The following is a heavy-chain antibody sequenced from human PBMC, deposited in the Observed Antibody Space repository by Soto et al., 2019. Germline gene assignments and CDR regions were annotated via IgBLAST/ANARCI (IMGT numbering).Heavy chain of an antibody. CDR1: GYTFTSYG. V-gene: IGHV1-18*01. J-gene: IGHJ6*02. Sequence: QVQLVQSGGEVKKPGASVKVSCKASGYTFTSYGFSWVRQAPGQGLEWMGWMNGYAGNTHYAQKFQGRVTMTIDTSTSTAYMELWTLISDDTAVYYCARSWVTGKGGMDVWGQGTKVTVSS. CDR3: ARSWVTGKGGMDV. D-gene: IGHD3-16*01. CDR2: MNGYAGNT.